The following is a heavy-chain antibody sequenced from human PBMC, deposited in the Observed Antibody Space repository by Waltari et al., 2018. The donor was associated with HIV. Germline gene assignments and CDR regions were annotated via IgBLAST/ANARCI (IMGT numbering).Heavy chain of an antibody. CDR3: TSSIAARMRGYYYYYGMDV. V-gene: IGHV3-49*03. CDR1: GFTFGDYA. D-gene: IGHD6-6*01. Sequence: EVQLVESGGGLVQPGRSLRLSCTASGFTFGDYAMSWFRQAPGMGLEGVGFIRSKAYGGTTEYAASVKGRFTISRDDSKSIAYLQMNSLKTEDTAVYYCTSSIAARMRGYYYYYGMDVWGQGTTVTVSS. J-gene: IGHJ6*02. CDR2: IRSKAYGGTT.